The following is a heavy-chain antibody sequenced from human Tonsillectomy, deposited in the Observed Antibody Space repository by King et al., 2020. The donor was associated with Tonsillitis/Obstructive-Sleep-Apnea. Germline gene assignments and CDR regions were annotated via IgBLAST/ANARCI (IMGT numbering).Heavy chain of an antibody. CDR3: TGYNPFDY. J-gene: IGHJ4*02. V-gene: IGHV3-15*01. D-gene: IGHD1-1*01. Sequence: VQPVESGGGLIKPGGSLRLSCAVSGFTFSNAWMSWVRQAPGKGLEWVGRIKSKTDGGTTDHAAPVKGRFTIPRDDSKNTLYLQMNSLKTADTAVYYCTGYNPFDYWGQGTLVTVSS. CDR1: GFTFSNAW. CDR2: IKSKTDGGTT.